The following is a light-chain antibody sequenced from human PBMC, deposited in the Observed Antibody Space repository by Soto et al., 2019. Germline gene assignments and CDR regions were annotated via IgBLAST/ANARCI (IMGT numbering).Light chain of an antibody. CDR3: QQYRGYSTWT. CDR1: QSVGRL. Sequence: DIQMTQSPSTLSAFVGDRVTITCRASQSVGRLLAWYQQRPGEAPKVLIWDASTLRRGVPSRFRGSGSGTEFTLTISSLEPEDFAIYYCQQYRGYSTWTFGQGTRVELK. J-gene: IGKJ1*01. V-gene: IGKV1-5*01. CDR2: DAS.